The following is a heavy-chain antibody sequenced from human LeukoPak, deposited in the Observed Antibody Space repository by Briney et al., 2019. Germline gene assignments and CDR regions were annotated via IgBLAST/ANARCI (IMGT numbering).Heavy chain of an antibody. D-gene: IGHD5-24*01. Sequence: ASETLSLTCTVSGGSICSYYWSWIRQPPGKGLEWIGYIYYSGSTNYNPSLKSRVTISVDTSKNQFSLKLSSVTAADTAVYYCARYAWLQFRSFDYWGQGTLVTVSS. CDR2: IYYSGST. V-gene: IGHV4-59*01. J-gene: IGHJ4*02. CDR1: GGSICSYY. CDR3: ARYAWLQFRSFDY.